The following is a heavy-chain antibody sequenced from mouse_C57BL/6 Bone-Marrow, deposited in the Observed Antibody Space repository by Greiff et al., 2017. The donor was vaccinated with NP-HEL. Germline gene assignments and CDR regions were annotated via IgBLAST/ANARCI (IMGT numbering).Heavy chain of an antibody. Sequence: QVQLQQPGAELVKPGASVKLSCKASGYTFTSYWMQWVKQRPGQGLEWIGEIDPSDSYTNYNQKLKGKATLTVDTSSSTAYMRLSSLTSEDSAVYYCARIGTMVTFDYWGQGTTLTVSS. CDR3: ARIGTMVTFDY. CDR2: IDPSDSYT. CDR1: GYTFTSYW. D-gene: IGHD2-2*01. V-gene: IGHV1-50*01. J-gene: IGHJ2*01.